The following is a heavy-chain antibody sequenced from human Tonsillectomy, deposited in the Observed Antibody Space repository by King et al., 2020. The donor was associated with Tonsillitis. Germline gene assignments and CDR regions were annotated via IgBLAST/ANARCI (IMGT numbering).Heavy chain of an antibody. J-gene: IGHJ4*02. CDR2: IKQDGSEK. V-gene: IGHV3-7*04. Sequence: VQLVESGGGLVQPGGSLRLSCAASGFTFSSYWMTWVRQAPGKGLEWVANIKQDGSEKYYVDSVKGRFTISRDNAKNSLYLQMNSLRAEDTALYYCARDPTYYYDSSGYYYSHFDYWGQGTLVTVSS. CDR3: ARDPTYYYDSSGYYYSHFDY. CDR1: GFTFSSYW. D-gene: IGHD3-22*01.